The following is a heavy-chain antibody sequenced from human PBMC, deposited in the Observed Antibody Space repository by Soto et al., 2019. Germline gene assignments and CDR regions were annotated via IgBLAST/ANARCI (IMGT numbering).Heavy chain of an antibody. V-gene: IGHV3-23*01. CDR2: ISGSGGST. Sequence: EVQLLESGGGLVQPGGSLRLSCAASGFTFSSYAMSWVRQAPGKGLEWVSAISGSGGSTYYADSVKGRFTISRDNSKNTLYLQMNSLRGGDTAVYYLARRSSGWYFDYWGQGTLVTVSS. J-gene: IGHJ4*02. CDR3: ARRSSGWYFDY. CDR1: GFTFSSYA. D-gene: IGHD6-19*01.